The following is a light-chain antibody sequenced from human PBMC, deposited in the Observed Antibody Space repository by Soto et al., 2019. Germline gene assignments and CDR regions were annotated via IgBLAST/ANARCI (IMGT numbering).Light chain of an antibody. CDR2: DVS. CDR3: CSYAGSPYV. J-gene: IGLJ1*01. Sequence: QSALTQPRSVSGSPGQSVTISCTGTSSDVGGYNYVSWYQQHPCKAPKVMIYDVSKRPSGVPDRFSGSKSGNTASLTISGLQAEDEADYYCCSYAGSPYVFGTGTKLTVL. CDR1: SSDVGGYNY. V-gene: IGLV2-11*01.